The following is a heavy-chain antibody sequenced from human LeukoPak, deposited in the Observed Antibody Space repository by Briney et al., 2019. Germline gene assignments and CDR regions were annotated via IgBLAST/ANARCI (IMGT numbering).Heavy chain of an antibody. CDR2: IIPIFGTA. D-gene: IGHD1-26*01. CDR1: GYTFTSYY. J-gene: IGHJ4*02. CDR3: AAPPPSYRHYYFDY. Sequence: SVKVSCKASGYTFTSYYMHWVRQAPGQGLEWMGGIIPIFGTANYAQKFQGRVTITADESTSTAYMELSSLRSEDTAVYYCAAPPPSYRHYYFDYWGQGTLVTVSS. V-gene: IGHV1-69*13.